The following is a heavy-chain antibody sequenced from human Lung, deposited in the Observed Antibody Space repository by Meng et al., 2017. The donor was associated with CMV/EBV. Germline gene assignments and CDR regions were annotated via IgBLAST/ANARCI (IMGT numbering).Heavy chain of an antibody. CDR1: GYNFASYG. J-gene: IGHJ4*02. V-gene: IGHV1-18*01. Sequence: QVPLRQSGAGVTNPGPSVWCSCEASGYNFASYGISGLRQAPGQGLEWMGWFVNNVDTYSAQKFQGRVTMTTDTHTSTAFMELRSLRSDDTAVYYCARGTPGRSYSDYWGQGTLVTVSS. CDR3: ARGTPGRSYSDY. CDR2: FVNNVDT. D-gene: IGHD3-10*01.